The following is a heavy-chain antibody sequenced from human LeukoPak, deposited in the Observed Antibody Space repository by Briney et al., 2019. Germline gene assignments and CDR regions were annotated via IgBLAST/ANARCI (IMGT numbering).Heavy chain of an antibody. V-gene: IGHV4-31*03. J-gene: IGHJ4*02. CDR1: GGSISSSGYY. Sequence: SQTLSLTCTVSGGSISSSGYYWRWIRQPPGKGLEWIGYIYYSGSTYYNPSLKSRLTISADTPKNQFSLKLSSVTAADTAVYYCARAPRSHYFDYWGQGTLVTVSS. CDR3: ARAPRSHYFDY. CDR2: IYYSGST.